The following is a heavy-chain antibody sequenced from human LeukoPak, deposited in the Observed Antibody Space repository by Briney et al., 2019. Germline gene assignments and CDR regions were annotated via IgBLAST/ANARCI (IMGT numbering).Heavy chain of an antibody. V-gene: IGHV4-59*01. J-gene: IGHJ6*02. D-gene: IGHD3-10*01. CDR2: IYYSGST. CDR1: GGSISSYY. Sequence: PSETLSLTCTVSGGSISSYYWSWIRQPPGKGLEWIGYIYYSGSTNYNPSLKSRVTISVDTSKNRFSLKLSSVTAADTAVYYCARQDSSYYGSGSYYYYGMDVWGQGTTVTVSS. CDR3: ARQDSSYYGSGSYYYYGMDV.